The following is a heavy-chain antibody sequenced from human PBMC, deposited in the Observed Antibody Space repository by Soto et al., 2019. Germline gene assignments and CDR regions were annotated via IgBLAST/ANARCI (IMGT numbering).Heavy chain of an antibody. CDR1: GFVFNMYW. CDR2: INDDGTRT. CDR3: IRGPRPSSVGTGAF. J-gene: IGHJ4*02. Sequence: GGSLRLSCAASGFVFNMYWMHWVRQVPGEGPEWVTRINDDGTRTDYADSAKGRFTISRDNAKDILYLQMNALRVDDTAVYYCIRGPRPSSVGTGAFWGQGTLVTVS. D-gene: IGHD3-10*01. V-gene: IGHV3-74*01.